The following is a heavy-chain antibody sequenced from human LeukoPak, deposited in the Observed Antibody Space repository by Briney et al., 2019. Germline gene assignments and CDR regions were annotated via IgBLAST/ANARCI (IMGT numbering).Heavy chain of an antibody. Sequence: AGSLRLSCAASGFTFSSYSMNWVRQAPGKGLERVSYISSSSSTMYYADSVKGRFTISRDNAKNSLYLQTNSLRAEDTAVYYCARDRIEQQRTLGRSTTYYNYYYMDVWGKGTTVTVSS. D-gene: IGHD6-13*01. V-gene: IGHV3-48*01. CDR1: GFTFSSYS. CDR2: ISSSSSTM. J-gene: IGHJ6*03. CDR3: ARDRIEQQRTLGRSTTYYNYYYMDV.